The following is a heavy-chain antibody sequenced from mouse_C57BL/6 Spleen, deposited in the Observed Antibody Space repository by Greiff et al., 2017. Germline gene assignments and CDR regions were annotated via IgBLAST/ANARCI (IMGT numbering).Heavy chain of an antibody. CDR3: ARRDGNYEGFDY. CDR2: ISGGGGNT. V-gene: IGHV5-9*01. D-gene: IGHD2-1*01. J-gene: IGHJ2*01. CDR1: GFTFSSYT. Sequence: EVKLVESGGGLVKPGGSLKLSCAASGFTFSSYTMSWVRQTPEKRLEWVATISGGGGNTYYPDSVKGRFTISRDNAKNTLYLQMSSLRSEDTALDYCARRDGNYEGFDYWGQGTTLTVSS.